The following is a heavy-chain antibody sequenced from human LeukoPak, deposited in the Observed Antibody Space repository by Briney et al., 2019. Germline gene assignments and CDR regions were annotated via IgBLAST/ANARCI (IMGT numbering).Heavy chain of an antibody. CDR2: ISYDGNNK. V-gene: IGHV3-30*01. J-gene: IGHJ6*03. Sequence: SLRLSCAASGYTFSRNVMHWVRQAPGKGLEWVALISYDGNNKFYADSVKGRFTISRDNSRNTLYLQMNSLRGEDAAVYSCARGGIPTGPYYYFYYMDVWGKGTAVTVSS. CDR1: GYTFSRNV. D-gene: IGHD3-10*01. CDR3: ARGGIPTGPYYYFYYMDV.